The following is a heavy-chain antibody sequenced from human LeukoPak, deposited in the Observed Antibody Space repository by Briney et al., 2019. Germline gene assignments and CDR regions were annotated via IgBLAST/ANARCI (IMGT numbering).Heavy chain of an antibody. CDR3: ARDKGDSSGYPNFDY. J-gene: IGHJ4*02. CDR1: GGSISSGGYY. CDR2: IYYSGST. V-gene: IGHV4-31*03. Sequence: PSETLSLTCTVSGGSISSGGYYWSWIRQHPGKGLEWIGYIYYSGSTYYNPSLKSRVTISVDTSKNQFSLKLSSVTAADTAVYYCARDKGDSSGYPNFDYWGQGTLVTVSS. D-gene: IGHD3-22*01.